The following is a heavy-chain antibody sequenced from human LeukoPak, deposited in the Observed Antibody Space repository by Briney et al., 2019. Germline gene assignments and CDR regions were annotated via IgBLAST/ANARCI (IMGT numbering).Heavy chain of an antibody. V-gene: IGHV3-33*01. D-gene: IGHD2-21*01. CDR3: ARAPDCGGDCYGRFDY. CDR1: GFTFSSYG. J-gene: IGHJ4*02. Sequence: GGSLRLSCAASGFTFSSYGMHWVRQAPGKGLEWVAVIWYDGSNKYYADSVKGRFTISRDNSKNTLYLQMNSLRAEDTAVYYCARAPDCGGDCYGRFDYWGQGTLVTVSS. CDR2: IWYDGSNK.